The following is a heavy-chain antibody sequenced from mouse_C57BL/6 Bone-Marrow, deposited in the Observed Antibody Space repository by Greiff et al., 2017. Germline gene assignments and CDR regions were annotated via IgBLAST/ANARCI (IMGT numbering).Heavy chain of an antibody. CDR2: IYPRDGST. Sequence: VHLVESDAELVKPGASVKISCKVSGYTFTDHTIHWMKQRPEQGLEWIGYIYPRDGSTKYNEKFKGKATLTADKSSSTAYMQLNSLTSEDSAVYFCARRDDYDLWYFDVWGTGTTVTVSS. CDR3: ARRDDYDLWYFDV. D-gene: IGHD2-4*01. V-gene: IGHV1-78*01. J-gene: IGHJ1*03. CDR1: GYTFTDHT.